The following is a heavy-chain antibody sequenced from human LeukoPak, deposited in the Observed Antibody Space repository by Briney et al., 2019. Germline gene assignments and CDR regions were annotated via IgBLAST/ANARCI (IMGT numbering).Heavy chain of an antibody. CDR1: GYTFTGYY. CDR3: ARDLHIGSSGYYAWYYYYGMDV. Sequence: ASVKVSCKASGYTFTGYYMHWVRQAPGQGLEWMGWINPNSGGTNYAQKFQGGVTMTRDTSISTAYMELSRLRSGDTAVYYCARDLHIGSSGYYAWYYYYGMDVWGQGTTVTVSS. CDR2: INPNSGGT. J-gene: IGHJ6*02. D-gene: IGHD3-22*01. V-gene: IGHV1-2*02.